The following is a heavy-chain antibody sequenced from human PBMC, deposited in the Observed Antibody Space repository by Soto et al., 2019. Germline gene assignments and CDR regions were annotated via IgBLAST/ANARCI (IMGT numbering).Heavy chain of an antibody. V-gene: IGHV4-34*01. CDR3: ARGGSSDWQVALDI. CDR1: AGSFSHYY. J-gene: IGHJ3*02. CDR2: IKHGGSS. Sequence: SETLSLTCAVYAGSFSHYYWNWIRQSPGKGLGWIGKIKHGGSSNYNPSLRSRVSISVDMSKNQFSLRLTSVTAADTAVYYCARGGSSDWQVALDIWGQGTMVTVSS. D-gene: IGHD6-19*01.